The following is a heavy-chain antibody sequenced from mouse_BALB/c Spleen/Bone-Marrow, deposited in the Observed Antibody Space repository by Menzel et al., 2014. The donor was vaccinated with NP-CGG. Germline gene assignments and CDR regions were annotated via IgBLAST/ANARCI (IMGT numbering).Heavy chain of an antibody. D-gene: IGHD1-1*01. CDR2: IDPANGNT. CDR1: GFNIKDTY. J-gene: IGHJ3*01. Sequence: VQLQQPGAELVKPGASVKLSRTASGFNIKDTYMHWVKPRPEQGLEWIGRIDPANGNTKYDPKFQGKATITADTSSNTAYLQLSSLTSEDTAVYYCAMYYYGSSLFAYWGQGTLVTVSA. CDR3: AMYYYGSSLFAY. V-gene: IGHV14-3*02.